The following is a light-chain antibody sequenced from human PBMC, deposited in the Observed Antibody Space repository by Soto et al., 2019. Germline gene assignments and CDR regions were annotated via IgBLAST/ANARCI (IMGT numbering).Light chain of an antibody. Sequence: EIVMTQSPATLSVSPGERATLSCRASQSVSSNFAWYQQKHGHAPRLLIYGASTMATGIPARFSGSGSGTEFTLPISSLQSEDFAVYYCQQYNNWPLTFGQGTEVEI. V-gene: IGKV3-15*01. CDR3: QQYNNWPLT. CDR1: QSVSSN. CDR2: GAS. J-gene: IGKJ1*01.